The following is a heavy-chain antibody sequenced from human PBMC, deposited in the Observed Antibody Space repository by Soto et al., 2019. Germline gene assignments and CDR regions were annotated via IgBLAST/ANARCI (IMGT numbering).Heavy chain of an antibody. CDR1: GGSISSYY. D-gene: IGHD6-19*01. CDR3: ARGPPLAVAGNEVRPGEACAFDY. CDR2: IYTSGST. V-gene: IGHV4-4*07. Sequence: QVQLQESGPGLVKPSETLSLTCTVSGGSISSYYWSWIRQPAGKGLEWIGRIYTSGSTNYNPSLKSRVTMSVDTSKNQFSQKLSSVTAADTAVYYCARGPPLAVAGNEVRPGEACAFDYWGQGTLVTVSS. J-gene: IGHJ4*02.